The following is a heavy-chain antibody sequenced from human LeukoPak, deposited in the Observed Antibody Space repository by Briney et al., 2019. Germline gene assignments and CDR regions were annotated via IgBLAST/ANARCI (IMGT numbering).Heavy chain of an antibody. CDR1: RSTLRDYD. CDR3: ARGQWQFDL. D-gene: IGHD6-19*01. Sequence: AGSLRRSCTAPRSTLRDYDIHTLRQAPGKGLAWVVYVSSSGNILYCADSVKGRFTISRDNAKNSLYLQMSSLGADDTAVYYCARGQWQFDLWGQGTLVTVSS. V-gene: IGHV3-48*03. J-gene: IGHJ5*02. CDR2: VSSSGNIL.